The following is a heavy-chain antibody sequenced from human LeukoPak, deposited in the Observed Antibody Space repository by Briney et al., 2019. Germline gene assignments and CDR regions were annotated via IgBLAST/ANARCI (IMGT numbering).Heavy chain of an antibody. V-gene: IGHV3-53*01. CDR3: ARDFASYLWFGD. J-gene: IGHJ4*02. D-gene: IGHD3-10*01. CDR2: IYSGGST. CDR1: GFTFSTYA. Sequence: GGSLRLSCAASGFTFSTYAMSWVRQAPGKGLEWVSVIYSGGSTYYADSVKGRFTISRDNSKNTLYLQMNSLRAEDTAVYYCARDFASYLWFGDWGQGTLVTVSS.